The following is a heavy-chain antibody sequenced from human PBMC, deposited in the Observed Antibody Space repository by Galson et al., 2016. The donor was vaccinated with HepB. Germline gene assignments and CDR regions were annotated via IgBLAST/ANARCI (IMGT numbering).Heavy chain of an antibody. CDR2: IGSKAYGGTT. J-gene: IGHJ4*02. V-gene: IGHV3-49*04. D-gene: IGHD3-3*01. CDR3: TRGPPPYYEFWSGSFLFDY. Sequence: SLRLSCAASGFDFTACWMTWVRQAPGKGLEWVGFIGSKAYGGTTEYAASVKGRFTISRDDSKSIAYLQMNSLKTEDTAVYYCTRGPPPYYEFWSGSFLFDYWGQGTLVTVSS. CDR1: GFDFTACW.